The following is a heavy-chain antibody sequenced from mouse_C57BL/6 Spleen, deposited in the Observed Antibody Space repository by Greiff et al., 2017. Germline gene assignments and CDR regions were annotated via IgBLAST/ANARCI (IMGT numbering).Heavy chain of an antibody. CDR2: IYPGDGDT. J-gene: IGHJ1*03. Sequence: VQLQQSGAELVKPGASVKISCKASGYAFSSYWMNWVKQRPGKGLEWIGQIYPGDGDTNYNGKFKGKATLTADKSSSTAYMQLSSLTSEDSAVYFCARRTGADWYFDFWGTGTTVTVSS. CDR3: ARRTGADWYFDF. CDR1: GYAFSSYW. D-gene: IGHD4-1*01. V-gene: IGHV1-80*01.